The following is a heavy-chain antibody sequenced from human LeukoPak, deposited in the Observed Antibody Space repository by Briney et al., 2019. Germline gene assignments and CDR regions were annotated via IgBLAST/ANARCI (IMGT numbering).Heavy chain of an antibody. V-gene: IGHV1-3*01. Sequence: ASVKVSCRASEYSFSNYALHWVRQAPGQRLEWMGWINAGSGNTEYSEKFQGRVTITRDTSASTVYMELSSLRSEDMAVYYCARNRRAVREVIIVDAFDIWGQGTMVTVSS. CDR1: EYSFSNYA. J-gene: IGHJ3*02. CDR3: ARNRRAVREVIIVDAFDI. CDR2: INAGSGNT. D-gene: IGHD3-10*01.